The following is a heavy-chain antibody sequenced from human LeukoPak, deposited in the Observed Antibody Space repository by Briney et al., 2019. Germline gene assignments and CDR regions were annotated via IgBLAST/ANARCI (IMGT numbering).Heavy chain of an antibody. V-gene: IGHV4-59*01. D-gene: IGHD6-13*01. J-gene: IGHJ4*02. CDR1: GGSISSYY. CDR3: AGGRYGYSSSWYGYYFDY. Sequence: SETLSLTCTVSGGSISSYYWSWIRQPPGKGLEWIGYIYYSGSTNYNPSLKSRVTISVDTSKNQFSLKLSSVTAADTAVYYCAGGRYGYSSSWYGYYFDYWGQGTLVTVSS. CDR2: IYYSGST.